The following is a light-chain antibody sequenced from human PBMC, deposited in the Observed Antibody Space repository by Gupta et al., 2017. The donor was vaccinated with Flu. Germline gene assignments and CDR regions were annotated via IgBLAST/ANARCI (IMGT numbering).Light chain of an antibody. CDR2: EVS. J-gene: IGLJ3*02. CDR1: SSDVGGYNY. Sequence: QSALTQPASVSGSPGQSITISCTGTSSDVGGYNYVSWYQQHPGKAPKLMIYEVSNRPSGVSTRFSGSKSGNTASLTISGLQAEDEADYYCSSYTSSSTPGWVFGGGTKLTVL. V-gene: IGLV2-14*01. CDR3: SSYTSSSTPGWV.